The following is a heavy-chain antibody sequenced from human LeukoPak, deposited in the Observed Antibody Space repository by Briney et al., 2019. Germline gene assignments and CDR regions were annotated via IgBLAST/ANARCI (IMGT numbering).Heavy chain of an antibody. V-gene: IGHV3-49*03. CDR3: TGFQMWLELS. CDR1: GFSFGDYA. J-gene: IGHJ5*02. D-gene: IGHD3-22*01. Sequence: GGSLRLSCTASGFSFGDYAMSWFRQAPGKGLEWVGFIRGQAYGATTEYAESVAGRFTITRDDSRSVAYLQMNSLRTEDTAVYYCTGFQMWLELSWGQGTLVTVSS. CDR2: IRGQAYGATT.